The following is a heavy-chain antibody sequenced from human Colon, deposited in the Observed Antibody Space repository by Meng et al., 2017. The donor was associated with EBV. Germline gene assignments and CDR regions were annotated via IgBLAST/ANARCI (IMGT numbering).Heavy chain of an antibody. CDR3: AILYGDFAF. J-gene: IGHJ4*02. D-gene: IGHD4-17*01. CDR1: CTSITSTCW. V-gene: IGHV4-4*02. CDR2: IYCGGST. Sequence: QVQLEPSVPGLVKPSGTLSPTFAVSCTSITSTCWWSWDRQPPGKGLDWIVEIYCGGSTNYNPSLKSRVTISLDESKNQFSLRLASMTAADTAVYYCAILYGDFAFWGQGTLVTVSS.